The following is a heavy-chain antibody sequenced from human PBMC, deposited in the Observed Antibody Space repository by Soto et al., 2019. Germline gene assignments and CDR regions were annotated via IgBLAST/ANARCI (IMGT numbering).Heavy chain of an antibody. CDR2: IWYDGSNK. V-gene: IGHV3-33*01. D-gene: IGHD2-8*01. J-gene: IGHJ6*02. CDR1: GFTFSSYG. CDR3: ARPRAYCTNGVCYDYYYYGMDV. Sequence: QVQLVESGGGVVQPGRSLRLSCAASGFTFSSYGMHWVRQAPGKGLEWVAVIWYDGSNKYYADSVKGRFTISRDNSKNTLYLQMNSLRAEDTDVYYCARPRAYCTNGVCYDYYYYGMDVWGQGTTVTVS.